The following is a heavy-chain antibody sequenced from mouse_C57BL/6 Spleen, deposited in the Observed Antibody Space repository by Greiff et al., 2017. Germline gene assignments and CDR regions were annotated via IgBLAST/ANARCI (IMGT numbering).Heavy chain of an antibody. CDR3: ARKPSYGTALAY. V-gene: IGHV1-18*01. Sequence: EVQLQQSGPELVKPGASVKIPCKASGYTFTDYNMDWVKQSHGKSLEWIGDINPNNGGTIYNQKFKGKATLTVDKSSSTAYMELRSLTSEDTAVYYCARKPSYGTALAYWGQGTLVTVSA. CDR1: GYTFTDYN. D-gene: IGHD1-1*01. CDR2: INPNNGGT. J-gene: IGHJ3*01.